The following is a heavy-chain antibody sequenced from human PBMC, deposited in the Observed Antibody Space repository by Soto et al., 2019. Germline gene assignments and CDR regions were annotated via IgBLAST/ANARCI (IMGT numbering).Heavy chain of an antibody. CDR1: GFTFSNYA. CDR2: ISDTGDST. D-gene: IGHD2-15*01. J-gene: IGHJ4*02. V-gene: IGHV3-23*01. Sequence: EVQLLESGGDLVQPGGSLRLSCAASGFTFSNYAMSWVRQAPGKGLEWVSTISDTGDSTYYADSVRGRFTISRDNSKNTLYLQMVSLRAEDTAVFFCAKSPLSRTPRLTLTPCFDYWGQGALVTVSS. CDR3: AKSPLSRTPRLTLTPCFDY.